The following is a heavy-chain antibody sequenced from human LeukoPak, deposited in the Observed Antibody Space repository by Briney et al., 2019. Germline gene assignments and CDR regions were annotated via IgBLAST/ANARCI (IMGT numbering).Heavy chain of an antibody. CDR2: ISGYNGNT. V-gene: IGHV1-18*01. Sequence: GASVKVSCKASGYSFTTYAITWVRQAPGQGLEWMGWISGYNGNTDYAQKFRGRLTVTTDTSTATAYMEMRSLTTDDTAVYYCARDSYVGLPVTGRRKDAFDIWGQGTMVTVSS. J-gene: IGHJ3*02. D-gene: IGHD6-19*01. CDR3: ARDSYVGLPVTGRRKDAFDI. CDR1: GYSFTTYA.